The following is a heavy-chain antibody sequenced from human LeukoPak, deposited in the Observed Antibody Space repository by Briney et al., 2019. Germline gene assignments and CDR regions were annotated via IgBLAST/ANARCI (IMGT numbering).Heavy chain of an antibody. CDR1: GGSISSFY. CDR3: ALLAVASDFDY. Sequence: LSLTCTVSGGSISSFYWSWIRQPPGKGLEWVSNIASSGTTIYYADSVKGRFSISRDNAKSSLYLQMNSLRVEDTAVYYCALLAVASDFDYWGQGALVTVSS. J-gene: IGHJ4*02. CDR2: IASSGTTI. D-gene: IGHD6-19*01. V-gene: IGHV3-11*04.